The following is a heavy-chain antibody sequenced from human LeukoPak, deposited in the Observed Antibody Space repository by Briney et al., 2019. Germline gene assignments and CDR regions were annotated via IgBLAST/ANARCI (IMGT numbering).Heavy chain of an antibody. CDR2: ISGDGGST. D-gene: IGHD6-13*01. CDR1: GFTFDDYA. Sequence: GGSLRLSCAASGFTFDDYAMHWVRQAPGKGLEWVSLISGDGGSTYYADSVKGRFTISRDNSKNSLYLQMNSLRTEDTALYYCAKDSSSWYPLYYFDYWGQGTLVTVSS. J-gene: IGHJ4*02. CDR3: AKDSSSWYPLYYFDY. V-gene: IGHV3-43*02.